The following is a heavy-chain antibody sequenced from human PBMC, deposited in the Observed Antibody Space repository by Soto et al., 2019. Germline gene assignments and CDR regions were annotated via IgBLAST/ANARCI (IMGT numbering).Heavy chain of an antibody. J-gene: IGHJ5*02. CDR3: ARVGVYYESWFDP. V-gene: IGHV3-21*01. D-gene: IGHD3-22*01. Sequence: LRLSCAASGFTFSSYSMNWVRQAPGKGLEWVSSISSSSSYIYYADSVKGRFTISRDNAKNSLYLQMNSLRAEDTAVYYCARVGVYYESWFDPWGQGTLVTVSS. CDR1: GFTFSSYS. CDR2: ISSSSSYI.